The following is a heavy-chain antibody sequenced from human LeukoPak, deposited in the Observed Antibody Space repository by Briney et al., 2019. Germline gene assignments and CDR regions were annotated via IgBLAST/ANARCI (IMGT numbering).Heavy chain of an antibody. J-gene: IGHJ5*02. D-gene: IGHD3-10*01. CDR2: INNSGVT. CDR3: ARGGTTHYYGSGTSP. CDR1: NGSFIGYY. V-gene: IGHV4-34*01. Sequence: PSETLSLTCAVHNGSFIGYYWTWIRQAPGKGLEWIGEINNSGVTYYNPSLKSRVTISRDTSKIQFSLQLKSVSAADTAVYYCARGGTTHYYGSGTSPWGQGTFVIVSS.